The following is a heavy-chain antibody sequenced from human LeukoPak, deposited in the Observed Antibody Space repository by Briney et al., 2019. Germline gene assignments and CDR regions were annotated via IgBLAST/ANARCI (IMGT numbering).Heavy chain of an antibody. CDR1: GGTFSSYA. D-gene: IGHD2-8*01. Sequence: GASVKVSCKASGGTFSSYAISWVRQAPGQGLEWMGGISPIFGTANYAQKFQGRVTITADESTSTAYMELSSLRSEDTAVYYCASWGCTNGVCRPSYYYYYGIDVWGQGTTVTVSS. CDR2: ISPIFGTA. J-gene: IGHJ6*02. V-gene: IGHV1-69*13. CDR3: ASWGCTNGVCRPSYYYYYGIDV.